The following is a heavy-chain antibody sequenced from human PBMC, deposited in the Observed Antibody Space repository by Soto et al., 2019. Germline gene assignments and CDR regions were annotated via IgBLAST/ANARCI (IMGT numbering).Heavy chain of an antibody. CDR2: ISSRSDTI. J-gene: IGHJ4*02. V-gene: IGHV3-48*02. D-gene: IGHD3-3*01. CDR1: GFTFSTYS. CDR3: AREGHYDFWSGYRYYFDY. Sequence: EVQLVESGGGLVQPGGSLRLSCAVSGFTFSTYSMNWVRQAPEKGLEWVSYISSRSDTIYYADSVKGRFTISRDNAKDSLYLHMNSLRDEDTAVYYCAREGHYDFWSGYRYYFDYWGQGTLVTVSS.